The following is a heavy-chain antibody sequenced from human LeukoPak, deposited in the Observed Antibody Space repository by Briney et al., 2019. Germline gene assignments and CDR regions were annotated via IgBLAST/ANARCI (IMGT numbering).Heavy chain of an antibody. V-gene: IGHV1-2*06. CDR1: GYTFTGYY. CDR2: INPNSGGT. D-gene: IGHD1-14*01. CDR3: ASPYQNNPAEYFQH. Sequence: ASVKVSCKASGYTFTGYYMHWVRQAPGQGLEWMGRINPNSGGTNYAQKFQGRATMTRDTSISTAYMELSRLRSDDTAVYYCASPYQNNPAEYFQHWGQGTLVTVSS. J-gene: IGHJ1*01.